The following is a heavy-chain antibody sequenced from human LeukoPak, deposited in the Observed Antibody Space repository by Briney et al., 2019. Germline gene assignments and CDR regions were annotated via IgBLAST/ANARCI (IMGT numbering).Heavy chain of an antibody. J-gene: IGHJ4*02. V-gene: IGHV4-59*01. CDR3: ARGGTAFDY. CDR2: IYYTGST. Sequence: SGTLSLTCTVSGGSMSTYYWSWIRQPPGKGLEWIGYIYYTGSTNYDPSLESRVTMSVDMSKNQFSLRLNFVTAADTAVYYCARGGTAFDYWGQGTLVTVSS. D-gene: IGHD3-16*01. CDR1: GGSMSTYY.